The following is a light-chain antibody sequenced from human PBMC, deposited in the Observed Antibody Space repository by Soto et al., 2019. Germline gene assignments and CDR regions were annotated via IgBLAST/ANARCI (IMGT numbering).Light chain of an antibody. V-gene: IGLV2-11*01. CDR2: DVS. CDR1: SSDVGGYNY. Sequence: QSALTQPRSVSGSPGQSVTISCTGTSSDVGGYNYVFWYQQHPGKAPKLMIYDVSKRPSGVPDRFSGSKSGNTASLTISGLQAEDEAAYYCCSYAGSYTGVFGTGTKLTVL. J-gene: IGLJ1*01. CDR3: CSYAGSYTGV.